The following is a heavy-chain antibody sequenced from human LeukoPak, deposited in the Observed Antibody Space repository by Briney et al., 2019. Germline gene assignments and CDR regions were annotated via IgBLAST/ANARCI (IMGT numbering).Heavy chain of an antibody. CDR2: ISSSSSYI. V-gene: IGHV3-21*01. Sequence: GGSLRLSCAASGFAFSSYSMNWVRQAPGKGLEWVSSISSSSSYIYYADSVKGRFTISRYNAKNSLYLQMNSLRAEDTAVYYCARSYSSSSGFPWGQGTLVTVSS. CDR3: ARSYSSSSGFP. CDR1: GFAFSSYS. D-gene: IGHD6-6*01. J-gene: IGHJ5*02.